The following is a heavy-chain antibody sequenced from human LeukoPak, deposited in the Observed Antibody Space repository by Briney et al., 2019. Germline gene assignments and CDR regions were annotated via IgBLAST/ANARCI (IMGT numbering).Heavy chain of an antibody. CDR3: ARDQAESSGFDY. D-gene: IGHD6-6*01. CDR1: GFTFSSYG. CDR2: IWYDGSNK. V-gene: IGHV3-33*01. J-gene: IGHJ4*02. Sequence: GRSLRLSCAASGFTFSSYGMHWVRQAPGKRLGWVAVIWYDGSNKYYADSVKGRFTISRDNSKNTLYLQMNSLRAEDTAVYYCARDQAESSGFDYWGQGTLITVSS.